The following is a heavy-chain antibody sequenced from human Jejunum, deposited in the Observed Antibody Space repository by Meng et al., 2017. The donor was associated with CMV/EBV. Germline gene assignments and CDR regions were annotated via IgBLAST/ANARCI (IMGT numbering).Heavy chain of an antibody. CDR2: ISGSGDNI. Sequence: TYSMNWVRQAPGKGLEWVSSISGSGDNIYSADSVKGRFTISRDNAKNSLFLQMNSLRAEDTAVYYCARGLMGCTSTSCYSGWFDPWGQGTLDTVSS. D-gene: IGHD2-2*02. J-gene: IGHJ5*02. CDR3: ARGLMGCTSTSCYSGWFDP. V-gene: IGHV3-21*01. CDR1: TYS.